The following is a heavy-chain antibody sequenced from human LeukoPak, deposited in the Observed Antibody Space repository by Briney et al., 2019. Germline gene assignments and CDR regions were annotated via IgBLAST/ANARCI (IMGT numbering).Heavy chain of an antibody. J-gene: IGHJ6*03. CDR3: ARDGTYSSSWTHYYYYYMDV. D-gene: IGHD6-13*01. V-gene: IGHV4-61*01. CDR2: IYYSGST. Sequence: KPSETLSLTCTVSGGSVSSGSYYWSWIRQPPGKGLEWIGYIYYSGSTNYNPSLKSRVTISVDTSKSQFSLKLSSVTAADTAVYYCARDGTYSSSWTHYYYYYMDVWGKGTTVTVSS. CDR1: GGSVSSGSYY.